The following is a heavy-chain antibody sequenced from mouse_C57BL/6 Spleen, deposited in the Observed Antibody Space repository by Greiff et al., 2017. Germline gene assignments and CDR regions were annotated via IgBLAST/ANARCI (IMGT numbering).Heavy chain of an antibody. CDR1: GYSFTGYY. V-gene: IGHV1-42*01. CDR2: INPSTGGT. Sequence: VQLKESGPELVKPGASVKISCKASGYSFTGYYMNWVKQSPEKSLEWIGEINPSTGGTTYNQKFKAKATLTVDKSSSTAYMQLKSLTSEDSAVYYCALYYGSSFDYWGQGTTLTVSS. D-gene: IGHD1-1*01. J-gene: IGHJ2*01. CDR3: ALYYGSSFDY.